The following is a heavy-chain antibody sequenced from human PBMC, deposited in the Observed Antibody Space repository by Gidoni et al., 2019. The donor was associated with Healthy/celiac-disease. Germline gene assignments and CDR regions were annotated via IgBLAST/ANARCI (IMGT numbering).Heavy chain of an antibody. CDR3: ARALPSGSYFDY. V-gene: IGHV3-30*14. CDR2: IAYDGSNK. CDR1: GFTFSSYA. Sequence: GFTFSSYAMHCVRQALGNGLEWVAVIAYDGSNKYYADSVKDRFTIYRDNSKNTLYLQMNNLRAEDTAVYYCARALPSGSYFDYWGQGTLVTVSS. J-gene: IGHJ4*02. D-gene: IGHD2-15*01.